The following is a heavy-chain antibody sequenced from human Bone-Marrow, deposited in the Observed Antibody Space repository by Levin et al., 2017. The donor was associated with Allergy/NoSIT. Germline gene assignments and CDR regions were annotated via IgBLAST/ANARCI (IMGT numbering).Heavy chain of an antibody. CDR1: GFTFSSYA. CDR2: ISYDGSNK. D-gene: IGHD6-13*01. V-gene: IGHV3-30-3*01. Sequence: GESLKISCAASGFTFSSYAMHWVRQAPGKGLEWVAVISYDGSNKYYADSVKGRFTISRDNSKNTLYLQMNSLRAEDTAVYYCARGGRGHSKARLGADYWGQGTLVTVSS. J-gene: IGHJ4*02. CDR3: ARGGRGHSKARLGADY.